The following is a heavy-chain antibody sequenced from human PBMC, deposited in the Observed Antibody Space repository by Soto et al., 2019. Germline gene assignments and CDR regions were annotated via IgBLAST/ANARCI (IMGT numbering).Heavy chain of an antibody. D-gene: IGHD2-15*01. CDR2: IAYDGSNK. V-gene: IGHV3-30-3*01. CDR1: GFTFRSYA. CDR3: ARGDREDIAVVIGARPGEYGVDV. J-gene: IGHJ6*02. Sequence: QVQLVESGGGVFQPGRSLRLSCAASGFTFRSYAMHWVRQAPGKGLECVAVIAYDGSNKFYRDYVKGRFTISRDNSKNTLYLQINSLRYEDTAVYYCARGDREDIAVVIGARPGEYGVDVWGQGTTVTVSS.